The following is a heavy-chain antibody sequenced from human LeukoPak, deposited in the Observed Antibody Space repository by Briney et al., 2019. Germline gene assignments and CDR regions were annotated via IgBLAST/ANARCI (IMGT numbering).Heavy chain of an antibody. CDR3: ARGITIFGAPLYYFDY. Sequence: ASVKVSCKASGYTFTGYYIHWVRQAPGQGLEWMGRINPNSGGTNYAQKFQGRVTMTRDTSISTAYMELSRLRSDDTAVYYCARGITIFGAPLYYFDYWGQGTLVTVSS. V-gene: IGHV1-2*06. CDR2: INPNSGGT. J-gene: IGHJ4*02. D-gene: IGHD3-3*01. CDR1: GYTFTGYY.